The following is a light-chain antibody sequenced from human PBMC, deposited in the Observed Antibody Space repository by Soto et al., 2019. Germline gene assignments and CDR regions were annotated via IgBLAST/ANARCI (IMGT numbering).Light chain of an antibody. J-gene: IGKJ1*01. CDR1: QSVSNNY. CDR3: QQGYSTPRT. V-gene: IGKV3-20*01. Sequence: IVLTQSPGTLSLSPGERASLSCRASQSVSNNYLAWYQQKPGQAPRLLIYGASSRATGIPDRFSGSGSGTDFTLTISSLQPEDFATYYCQQGYSTPRTFGQGTKVDIK. CDR2: GAS.